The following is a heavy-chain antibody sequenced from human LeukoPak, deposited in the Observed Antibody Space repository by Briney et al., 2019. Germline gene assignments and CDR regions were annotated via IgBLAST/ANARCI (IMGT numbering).Heavy chain of an antibody. J-gene: IGHJ3*02. CDR1: GFTFSSYE. Sequence: GGSLRLSCAASGFTFSSYEMNWVRQAPGKGLEWVSYISGSSYNIYYADSVQGRFTISRDNAKNSLYPQMNSLRAEDTAVYYCVRENFGDYGDAFDIWGQGTMVTVSS. CDR3: VRENFGDYGDAFDI. V-gene: IGHV3-48*03. D-gene: IGHD4-17*01. CDR2: ISGSSYNI.